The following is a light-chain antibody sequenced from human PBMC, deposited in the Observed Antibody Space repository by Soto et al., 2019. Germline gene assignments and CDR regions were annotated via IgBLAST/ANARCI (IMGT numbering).Light chain of an antibody. CDR3: SSFAGRATFYV. V-gene: IGLV2-23*01. CDR1: SSDVSTYNL. CDR2: EGT. J-gene: IGLJ1*01. Sequence: QSVLTQPASVSGSPGQSITISCTGASSDVSTYNLISWYQHLPGKAPKLMIYEGTKRPSGVSHRFSGSKSGNTTSLTISGLQAEDEGEYYCSSFAGRATFYVFGTGTQLTVL.